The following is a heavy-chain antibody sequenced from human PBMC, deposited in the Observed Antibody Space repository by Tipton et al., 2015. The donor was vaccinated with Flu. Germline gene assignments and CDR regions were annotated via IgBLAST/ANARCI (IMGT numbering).Heavy chain of an antibody. CDR3: ARQTVATIKHYYYGMDV. CDR2: IYPGDSDT. Sequence: VQLVQSGAEVKKPGESLKISCKGSGYSFTSYWIGWVRQMPGKGLEWMGIIYPGDSDTRYSPSFQGQVTISADRSISTAYLQWSSLKASDTAMYYCARQTVATIKHYYYGMDVWGQGTTVTVSS. V-gene: IGHV5-51*01. CDR1: GYSFTSYW. J-gene: IGHJ6*02. D-gene: IGHD5-12*01.